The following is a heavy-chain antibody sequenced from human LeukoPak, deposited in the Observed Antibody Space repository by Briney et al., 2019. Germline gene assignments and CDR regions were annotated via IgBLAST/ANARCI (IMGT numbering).Heavy chain of an antibody. J-gene: IGHJ3*02. V-gene: IGHV3-15*01. CDR2: IKSKTDGGTT. CDR3: TTGYNWNYAYAFDI. CDR1: GFTYSNAW. Sequence: GGSLRLSCAASGFTYSNAWMSWVRQAPGKGLEWVGRIKSKTDGGTTDYAAPVKGRFTISRDDSKNTLYLQMNSLKTEDTAVYYCTTGYNWNYAYAFDIWGQGTMVTVSS. D-gene: IGHD1-7*01.